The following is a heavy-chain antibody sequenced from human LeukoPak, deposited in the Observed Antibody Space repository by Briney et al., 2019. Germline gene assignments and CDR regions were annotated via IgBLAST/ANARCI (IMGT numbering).Heavy chain of an antibody. CDR2: IYPDDSDT. CDR1: GSTFTSYW. V-gene: IGHV5-51*01. CDR3: ARSYVRTGGMDV. D-gene: IGHD2-8*02. Sequence: GESLKISCKGSGSTFTSYWTGWVRQLPGKGLEWMGIIYPDDSDTRYSPSFQDQVTISADKSISTAYLQWSSLKASDTAMYYCARSYVRTGGMDVWGQGTTVTVSS. J-gene: IGHJ6*02.